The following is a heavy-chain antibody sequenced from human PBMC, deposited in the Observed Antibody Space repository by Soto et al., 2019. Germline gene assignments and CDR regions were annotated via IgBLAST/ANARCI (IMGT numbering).Heavy chain of an antibody. CDR2: MNEDGGTT. CDR1: GFTFSSYW. J-gene: IGHJ6*02. V-gene: IGHV3-74*02. CDR3: ASDLSGRADV. Sequence: EVQLVESGGGLLRPGGSLRLSCAASGFTFSSYWMHWVRQAPGKGLVWVSRMNEDGGTTDYADSVKGRFTISRDNAKNTLYLQMNSLRVEDTAVYYCASDLSGRADVWGQGTTVTVSS. D-gene: IGHD3-10*01.